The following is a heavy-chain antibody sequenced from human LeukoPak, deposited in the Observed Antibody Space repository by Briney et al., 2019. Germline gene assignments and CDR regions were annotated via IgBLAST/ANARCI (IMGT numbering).Heavy chain of an antibody. V-gene: IGHV5-51*01. D-gene: IGHD5-24*01. CDR3: TRSPRDGYNDAFDI. CDR1: GYSFTTYW. CDR2: IYPGDSET. J-gene: IGHJ3*02. Sequence: GESLKTSCKGSGYSFTTYWIAWVRQMPGEGLEWMGIIYPGDSETRYSPSFQGQVSISADKSITTAYLQWGSLKASDTAMYYCTRSPRDGYNDAFDIWGQGTMVTVFS.